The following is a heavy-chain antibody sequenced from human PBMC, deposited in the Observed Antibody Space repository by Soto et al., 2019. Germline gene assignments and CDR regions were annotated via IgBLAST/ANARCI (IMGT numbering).Heavy chain of an antibody. Sequence: GGSLRLSCAASGFTFSSYAMSWVRQAPGKGLEWVSAISGSGGSTYYADSVKGRFTISRDNSKNTLYLQMNGLRAEDTAVYYCVKDGGLAGPMNAFDIWGQGTMVTVSS. J-gene: IGHJ3*02. CDR3: VKDGGLAGPMNAFDI. CDR2: ISGSGGST. V-gene: IGHV3-23*01. D-gene: IGHD6-13*01. CDR1: GFTFSSYA.